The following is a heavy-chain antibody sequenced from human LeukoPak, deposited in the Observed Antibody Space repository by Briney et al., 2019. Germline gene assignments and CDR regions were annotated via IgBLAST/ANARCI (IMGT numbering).Heavy chain of an antibody. Sequence: ASVKVSCKASGYTFTGYYMHWVRQAPGQGLEWMGWINPNSGGTNYAQKFQGRVTMTRDTSISTAYMELSSLRSEDTAVYYCARGGPNYYGSGSYYTPYWYFDLWGRGTLVTVSS. CDR1: GYTFTGYY. CDR2: INPNSGGT. CDR3: ARGGPNYYGSGSYYTPYWYFDL. V-gene: IGHV1-2*02. D-gene: IGHD3-10*01. J-gene: IGHJ2*01.